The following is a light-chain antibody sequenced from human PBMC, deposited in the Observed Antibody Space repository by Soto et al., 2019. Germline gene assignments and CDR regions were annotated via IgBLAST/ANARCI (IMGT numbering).Light chain of an antibody. Sequence: DIQLTQSPSFLSASVGDTVTITCRASQGMSTYLAWYQQKPGKVPQLLIRSASTLQSGVPPRFSGGGSGTEFPLTISTLQPDDSGIYYCQQLNGYQLAFGGGTNVEIK. J-gene: IGKJ4*01. CDR3: QQLNGYQLA. CDR1: QGMSTY. V-gene: IGKV1-9*01. CDR2: SAS.